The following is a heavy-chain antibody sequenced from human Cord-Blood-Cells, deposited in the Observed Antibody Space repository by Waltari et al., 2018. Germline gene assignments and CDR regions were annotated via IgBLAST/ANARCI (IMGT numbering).Heavy chain of an antibody. J-gene: IGHJ5*02. CDR3: ARGRRDIVVVPAAIWFDP. V-gene: IGHV4-34*01. Sequence: QVQLQQWGAGLLTPSETLSLTCAVYGGSFSGYSWSWIRQPPGKGLEWIGEINHSGSTNYNPSLKSRVTISVDTSKNQFSLKLSSVTAADTAVYYCARGRRDIVVVPAAIWFDPWGQGTLVTVSS. D-gene: IGHD2-2*01. CDR2: INHSGST. CDR1: GGSFSGYS.